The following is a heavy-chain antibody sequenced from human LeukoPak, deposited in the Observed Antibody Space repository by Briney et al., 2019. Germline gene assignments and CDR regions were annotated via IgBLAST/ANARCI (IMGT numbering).Heavy chain of an antibody. Sequence: GGSLRLSCAASGFTFSSYGMHWVRQAPGKGLEWVAVISYDGSNKYYADSVKGRFTISRDNSNNTLYPQMNSLRAEDTAVYYCAKGSRSSGHYSDYWGQGTLVTVSS. CDR2: ISYDGSNK. V-gene: IGHV3-30*18. J-gene: IGHJ4*02. CDR3: AKGSRSSGHYSDY. CDR1: GFTFSSYG. D-gene: IGHD3-22*01.